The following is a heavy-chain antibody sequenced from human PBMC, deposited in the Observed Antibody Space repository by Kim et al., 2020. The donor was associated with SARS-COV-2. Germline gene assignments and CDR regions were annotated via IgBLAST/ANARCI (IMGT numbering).Heavy chain of an antibody. D-gene: IGHD6-25*01. J-gene: IGHJ4*02. Sequence: GGSLRLSCAASGFTFSSYWMSWVRQAPGKGLEWVANIKQDGSEKYYVDSVKGRFTISRDNAKNSLYLQMNSLRAEDTAMYYCARENPAAPSVFDYWGQGTLVTVSS. V-gene: IGHV3-7*03. CDR2: IKQDGSEK. CDR1: GFTFSSYW. CDR3: ARENPAAPSVFDY.